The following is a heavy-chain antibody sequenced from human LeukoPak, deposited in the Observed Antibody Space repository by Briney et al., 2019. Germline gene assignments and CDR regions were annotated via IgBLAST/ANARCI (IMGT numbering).Heavy chain of an antibody. D-gene: IGHD2-21*02. CDR3: AKDASGRGLTAYFDY. J-gene: IGHJ4*02. CDR2: IYSGGST. Sequence: TGGSLRLSCAASGFTFSNAWMSWVRQAPGKGLEWVSVIYSGGSTYYADSVKGRFTISRDNSKNTLYLQMNSLRAEDTAVYYCAKDASGRGLTAYFDYWGQGTLVTVSS. CDR1: GFTFSNAW. V-gene: IGHV3-66*02.